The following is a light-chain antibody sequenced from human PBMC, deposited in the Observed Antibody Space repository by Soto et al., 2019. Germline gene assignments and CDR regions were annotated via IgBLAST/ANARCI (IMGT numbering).Light chain of an antibody. CDR3: SSYASSSTLIL. J-gene: IGLJ2*01. CDR1: SSDVGSYNR. Sequence: QSALTQPPSVSGSPGQSVTISCTGTSSDVGSYNRVSWYQQPPGTAPKLMIYEVSNRPSGVPDRFSGSKSGNTASLTISGLQAEDEADYYCSSYASSSTLILFGGGTKLTVL. V-gene: IGLV2-18*02. CDR2: EVS.